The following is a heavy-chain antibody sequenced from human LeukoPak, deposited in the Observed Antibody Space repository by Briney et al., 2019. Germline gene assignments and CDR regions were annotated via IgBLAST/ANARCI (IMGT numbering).Heavy chain of an antibody. D-gene: IGHD6-6*01. Sequence: PSETLSLTCTVSGGSISSYYWSWIRQPAGKGLEWIGRIYTSGSTNYNPSLKSRVTMSVDTSKNQFSLKLSSVTAADTAMYYCARAAFRSSSYISGIDSWGQGTLVTVSS. CDR3: ARAAFRSSSYISGIDS. V-gene: IGHV4-4*07. J-gene: IGHJ4*02. CDR1: GGSISSYY. CDR2: IYTSGST.